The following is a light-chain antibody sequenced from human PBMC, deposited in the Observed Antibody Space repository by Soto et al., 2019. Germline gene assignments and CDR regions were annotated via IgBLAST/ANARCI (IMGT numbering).Light chain of an antibody. CDR1: QIVLYNSDNKNY. J-gene: IGKJ1*01. V-gene: IGKV4-1*01. Sequence: DSVITQSPVAVAVSLGERATINCKSSQIVLYNSDNKNYLAWYQQKSGQPPKLLIYWASTRESGVPDRFSGSGSGTDFTLTISSLQAEDVAIYYCQQYYSTPRTFAQGAKVAIK. CDR3: QQYYSTPRT. CDR2: WAS.